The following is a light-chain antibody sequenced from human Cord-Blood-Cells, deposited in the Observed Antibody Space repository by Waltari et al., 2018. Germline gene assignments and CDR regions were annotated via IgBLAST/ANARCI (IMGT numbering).Light chain of an antibody. Sequence: EIVLTQSPATLYLSPGERATLSCKASPSVSSYLAWYQQKPGQAPRLLIYDASNRATGIPARFSGSGSGTDFTLTISSLEPEDFAVYYCQQRSNWPPLTFGGGTKVEIK. CDR3: QQRSNWPPLT. CDR1: PSVSSY. V-gene: IGKV3-11*01. CDR2: DAS. J-gene: IGKJ4*01.